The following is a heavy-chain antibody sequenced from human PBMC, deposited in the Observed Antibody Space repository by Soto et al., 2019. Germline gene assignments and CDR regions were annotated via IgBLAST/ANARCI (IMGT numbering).Heavy chain of an antibody. J-gene: IGHJ4*02. CDR2: ISYDGSNK. CDR1: GFPFSSYG. CDR3: ATAKLLLPWLFDY. Sequence: GGSLRLSCAASGFPFSSYGMHWVRQAPGKGLEWVAVISYDGSNKNYADSVKGRFTISRDDSKNTLFLQMNSLRAEDTAVYYCATAKLLLPWLFDYWGQGTLVTVSS. V-gene: IGHV3-30*03. D-gene: IGHD2-15*01.